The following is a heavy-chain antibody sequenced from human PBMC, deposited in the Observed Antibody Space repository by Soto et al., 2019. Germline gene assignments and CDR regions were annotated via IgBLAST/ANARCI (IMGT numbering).Heavy chain of an antibody. CDR3: ASFVVPASRNSDFDY. CDR1: GIPVSTSDYY. Sequence: SETLSLTCTVSGIPVSTSDYYWGWVRQPPGKGLDWIGNIYYSGSTFYNPSLRSRVTLSVDTSKNQFSLRLNSVTVADTAVYFCASFVVPASRNSDFDYWGQGTLVTVSS. D-gene: IGHD2-15*01. J-gene: IGHJ4*02. V-gene: IGHV4-39*01. CDR2: IYYSGST.